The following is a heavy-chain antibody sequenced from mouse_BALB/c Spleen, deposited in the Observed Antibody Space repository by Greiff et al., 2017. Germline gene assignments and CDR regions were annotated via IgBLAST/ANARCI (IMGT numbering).Heavy chain of an antibody. CDR1: GFNIKDTY. V-gene: IGHV14-3*02. CDR2: IDPANGNT. CDR3: ARSRDATGAWFAY. Sequence: EVKLMESGAELVKPGASVKLSCTASGFNIKDTYMHWVKQRPEQGLEWIGRIDPANGNTKYDPKFQGKATITADTSSNTAYLQLSSLTSEDTAVYYCARSRDATGAWFAYWGQGTLVTVSA. D-gene: IGHD1-1*01. J-gene: IGHJ3*01.